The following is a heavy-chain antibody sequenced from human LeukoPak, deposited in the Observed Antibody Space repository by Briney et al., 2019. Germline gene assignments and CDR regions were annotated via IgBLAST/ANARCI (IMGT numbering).Heavy chain of an antibody. CDR3: ARSRVVPLFYWYFDL. V-gene: IGHV1-46*01. D-gene: IGHD6-6*01. J-gene: IGHJ2*01. Sequence: ASVKVSCKASGYTFTSYYMHWVRQAPGQGLEWMGIINPSGGSTSYAQKFQGRVTMTRDTSTSTVYMELSSLRSDDTAVYYCARSRVVPLFYWYFDLWGRGTLVTVSS. CDR2: INPSGGST. CDR1: GYTFTSYY.